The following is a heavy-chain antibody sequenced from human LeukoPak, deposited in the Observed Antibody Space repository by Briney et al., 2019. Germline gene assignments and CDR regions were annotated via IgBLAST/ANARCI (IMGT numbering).Heavy chain of an antibody. CDR3: ARAVEYYYDSSGYYYADRFDP. CDR2: MNPNSGNT. D-gene: IGHD3-22*01. CDR1: GYTFTSYD. V-gene: IGHV1-8*01. Sequence: ASVKVSCKASGYTFTSYDINWARQATGQGLEWMGWMNPNSGNTGYAQKFQGRVTMTRNTSISTAYMELSSLRSEDTAVYYCARAVEYYYDSSGYYYADRFDPWGQGTLVTVSS. J-gene: IGHJ5*02.